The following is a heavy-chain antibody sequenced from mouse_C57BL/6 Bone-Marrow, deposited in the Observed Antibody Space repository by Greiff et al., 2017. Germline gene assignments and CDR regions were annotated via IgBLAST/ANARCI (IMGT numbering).Heavy chain of an antibody. CDR2: IAPSDSYT. CDR1: GYTFTSYW. CDR3: ARGDSSGRDY. J-gene: IGHJ2*01. D-gene: IGHD3-2*02. Sequence: VQLQQPGAELVMPGASVKLSCKASGYTFTSYWMHWVQQRPGQGLEWIGEIAPSDSYTNYNQNVKGKSTLTVDKSSSTAYMQLSSLTSEDCAVYYCARGDSSGRDYWGQGTTLTVCS. V-gene: IGHV1-69*01.